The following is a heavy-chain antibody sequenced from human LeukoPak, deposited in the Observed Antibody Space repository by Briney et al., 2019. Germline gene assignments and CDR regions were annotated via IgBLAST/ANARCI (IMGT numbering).Heavy chain of an antibody. V-gene: IGHV1-69*06. J-gene: IGHJ5*02. CDR2: IIHIFGTA. Sequence: SVTVSCKASVGTFSSYAISWVRQAPGQGLEWMGGIIHIFGTANYAQKFQGRVTITADKSTSTAYMELSSLRSEDTAVYYCARDGGYDYYWFDRWGQGTLVTVSS. CDR3: ARDGGYDYYWFDR. CDR1: VGTFSSYA. D-gene: IGHD5-12*01.